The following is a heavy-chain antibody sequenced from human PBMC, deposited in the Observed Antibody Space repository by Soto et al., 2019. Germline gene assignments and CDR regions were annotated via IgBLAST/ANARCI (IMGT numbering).Heavy chain of an antibody. V-gene: IGHV3-23*01. Sequence: GGSLRLSCGVSGFICSSYDMSWVRQAPGKGLEWVSTILVGGSTHYEDSVKGRFTISRDTSKNTVYLQMNSLTAGDTAMYYCAKATATGGGAFEICGQGTMVTVSS. D-gene: IGHD2-8*02. CDR2: ILVGGST. J-gene: IGHJ3*02. CDR3: AKATATGGGAFEI. CDR1: GFICSSYD.